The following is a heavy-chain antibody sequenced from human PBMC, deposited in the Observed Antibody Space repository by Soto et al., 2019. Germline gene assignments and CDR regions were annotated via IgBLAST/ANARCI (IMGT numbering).Heavy chain of an antibody. Sequence: ASVKVSCKASGYTFTGYYMHWVRQAPGQGLEWMGWINPNSGGTNYAQKFQGWVIMTRDTSISTAYMELSRLRSDDTAVYYCATWATYRSSDHDAFDIWAKGTKVTVSS. J-gene: IGHJ3*02. CDR2: INPNSGGT. D-gene: IGHD6-6*01. CDR1: GYTFTGYY. CDR3: ATWATYRSSDHDAFDI. V-gene: IGHV1-2*04.